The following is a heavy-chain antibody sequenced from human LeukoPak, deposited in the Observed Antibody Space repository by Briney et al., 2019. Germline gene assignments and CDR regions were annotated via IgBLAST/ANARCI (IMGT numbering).Heavy chain of an antibody. CDR2: INSDESRT. V-gene: IGHV3-74*01. D-gene: IGHD6-19*01. Sequence: SGGSLRLSCAASGFTFSSYWMHWVRHAPGKGLVWVSRINSDESRTSYADSVKGRFTNSRDNAKSTLYLQMDSLRAEDTAVYDCARVGYSSGLITWFDLWGQGTLVTVSS. CDR3: ARVGYSSGLITWFDL. CDR1: GFTFSSYW. J-gene: IGHJ5*02.